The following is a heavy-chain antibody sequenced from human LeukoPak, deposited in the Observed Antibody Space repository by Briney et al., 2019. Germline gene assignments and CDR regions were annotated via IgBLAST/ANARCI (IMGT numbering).Heavy chain of an antibody. D-gene: IGHD3-10*01. Sequence: SETLSLTCAVSGYSISSGYYWGWIRQPPGKGLEWIGSIYHSGSTYYNPSLKSRVTISVDTSKNQFSLKPSSVTAADTAVYYCARDLMVRGVIDYWGQGTLVTVSS. CDR3: ARDLMVRGVIDY. J-gene: IGHJ4*02. CDR1: GYSISSGYY. V-gene: IGHV4-38-2*02. CDR2: IYHSGST.